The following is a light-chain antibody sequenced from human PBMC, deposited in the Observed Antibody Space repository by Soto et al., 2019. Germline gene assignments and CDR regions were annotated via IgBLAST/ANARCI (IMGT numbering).Light chain of an antibody. CDR1: SYDVGGYDY. CDR2: DVS. CDR3: CSYAGNYTF. Sequence: QSALTQARSVSGSPGQSVTISCTGTSYDVGGYDYVSCYQKYPGKAPIHILYDVSQRPSGVPDRFSGSKSGNTASLTISGLQADDEADYYCCSYAGNYTFFGGGTKVTVL. J-gene: IGLJ2*01. V-gene: IGLV2-11*01.